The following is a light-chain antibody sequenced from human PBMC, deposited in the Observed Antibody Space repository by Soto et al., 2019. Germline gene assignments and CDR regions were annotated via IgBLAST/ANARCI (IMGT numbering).Light chain of an antibody. V-gene: IGKV1-5*03. Sequence: DIQMTQSPSTLSESVVDRVTLTFRASQIVSNKLAWYQQKPGKAPKLLIYKASSLQSGVPSKFRGSGSGTEFTLTISSLQPEDFATYYCQQSNIYPWTFGQGTKVDI. CDR1: QIVSNK. CDR3: QQSNIYPWT. J-gene: IGKJ1*01. CDR2: KAS.